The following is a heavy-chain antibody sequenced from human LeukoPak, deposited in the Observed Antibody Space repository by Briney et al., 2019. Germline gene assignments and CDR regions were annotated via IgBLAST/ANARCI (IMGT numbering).Heavy chain of an antibody. D-gene: IGHD2-21*02. Sequence: GGSLRLSCAASGFTFSSYDMRWVRQATGKGLEWVSAIGTAGDTYYPGSVKGRFTISRENAKNSLYLQMNSLRAGDTAVYYCARGNAYCGGDCSRNDAFDIWGQGTMVTVSS. CDR3: ARGNAYCGGDCSRNDAFDI. V-gene: IGHV3-13*04. J-gene: IGHJ3*02. CDR1: GFTFSSYD. CDR2: IGTAGDT.